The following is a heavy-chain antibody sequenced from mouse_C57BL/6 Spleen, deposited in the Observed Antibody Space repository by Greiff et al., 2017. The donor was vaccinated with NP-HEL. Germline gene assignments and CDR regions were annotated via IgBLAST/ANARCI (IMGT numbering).Heavy chain of an antibody. CDR2: IYPGDGDT. D-gene: IGHD1-1*01. CDR1: GYAFSSYW. CDR3: ARPLSYGSSGGAMDY. Sequence: VQLQQSGAELVKPGASVKISCKASGYAFSSYWMNWVKQRPGKGLEWIGQIYPGDGDTNYNGKFKGKATLTADKSSSTAYMQLSSLTSEDSAVYFCARPLSYGSSGGAMDYWGQGTSVTVSS. J-gene: IGHJ4*01. V-gene: IGHV1-80*01.